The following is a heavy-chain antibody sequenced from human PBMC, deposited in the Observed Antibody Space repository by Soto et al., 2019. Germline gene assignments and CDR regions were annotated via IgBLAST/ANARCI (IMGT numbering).Heavy chain of an antibody. Sequence: SETLSLTCTVSGGSVSSSSYYWGWIRQPPGKGLEWIGSIYYDGTTYYNPSLYSRVTISVDTSKNQFSLRLSSVTAADTAVYYCASRDHSNSRGWFDPWGPGPLVTVSS. V-gene: IGHV4-39*01. D-gene: IGHD4-4*01. J-gene: IGHJ5*02. CDR1: GGSVSSSSYY. CDR2: IYYDGTT. CDR3: ASRDHSNSRGWFDP.